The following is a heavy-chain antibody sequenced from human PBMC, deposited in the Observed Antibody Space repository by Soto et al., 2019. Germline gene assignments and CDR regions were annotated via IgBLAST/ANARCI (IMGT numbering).Heavy chain of an antibody. CDR1: GYTFSGYY. Sequence: ASVKVSCKASGYTFSGYYIHWVRQAPGQAPEWVGEIGPKSGDTRYPQKFQGRVTMTKDTSITTVYMELRKLSPDDTAVYFCGRGRSGEIVIFYWGQGTLVTVSS. CDR2: IGPKSGDT. CDR3: GRGRSGEIVIFY. V-gene: IGHV1-2*02. J-gene: IGHJ4*02. D-gene: IGHD3-3*01.